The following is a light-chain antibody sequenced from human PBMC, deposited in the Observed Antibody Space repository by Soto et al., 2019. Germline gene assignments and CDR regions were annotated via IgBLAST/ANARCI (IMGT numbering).Light chain of an antibody. CDR1: QSVSSSD. CDR3: HRYGVLPPT. V-gene: IGKV3-20*01. J-gene: IGKJ1*01. CDR2: GAS. Sequence: STDSLGTLSFTHGERATLSCRASQSVSSSDLAWYQQKPGQAPRLLISGASGRATGIPDRFSASGSGTDFTLTISRLEPEDSAVFYCHRYGVLPPTFGQGTKVDI.